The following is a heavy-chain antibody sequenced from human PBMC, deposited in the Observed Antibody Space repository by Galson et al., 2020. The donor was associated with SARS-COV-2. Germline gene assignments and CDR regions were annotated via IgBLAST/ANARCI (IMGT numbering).Heavy chain of an antibody. J-gene: IGHJ4*02. CDR1: GDSISSYY. D-gene: IGHD3-9*01. Sequence: SETLSLTCTVSGDSISSYYWSWIRQPPGEGLEWIGYIYYSGNTNYNPSLKSRVTISVDTSKNQFSLKLNSVTAADTAVYYCARMTGYPYYFDYWGQGTLVTVSS. V-gene: IGHV4-59*13. CDR2: IYYSGNT. CDR3: ARMTGYPYYFDY.